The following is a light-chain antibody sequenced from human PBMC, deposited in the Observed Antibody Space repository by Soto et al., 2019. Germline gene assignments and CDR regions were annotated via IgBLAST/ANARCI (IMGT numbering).Light chain of an antibody. V-gene: IGKV1-39*01. CDR1: PSVSRY. J-gene: IGKJ5*01. CDR2: AAS. CDR3: QQSYITPPIT. Sequence: DVQMTQSPSSLSALVGDRVTITCRASPSVSRYLNWYQHKPGKAPKLLINAASNLRSGVPSRFSGSGSGTDFTLTIDGLQPEDFAVYYCQQSYITPPITFGQGTRLEIK.